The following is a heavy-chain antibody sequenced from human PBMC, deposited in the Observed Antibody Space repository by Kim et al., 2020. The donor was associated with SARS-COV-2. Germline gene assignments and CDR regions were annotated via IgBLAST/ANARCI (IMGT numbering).Heavy chain of an antibody. V-gene: IGHV3-53*01. CDR2: IYVADRT. CDR1: GFTVSSKY. D-gene: IGHD1-26*01. CDR3: ASRRALVGTAYDN. Sequence: GGSLRLSCAASGFTVSSKYMSWVRQAPGKGLEWVSVIYVADRTYYADSVKGRFTMSRDNSKNKVYLQMSSLRAEDTAVYYCASRRALVGTAYDNWGQGTLVTVSS. J-gene: IGHJ4*02.